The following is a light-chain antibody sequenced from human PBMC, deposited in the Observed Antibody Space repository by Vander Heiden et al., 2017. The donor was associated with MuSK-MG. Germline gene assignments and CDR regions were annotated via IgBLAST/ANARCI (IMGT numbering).Light chain of an antibody. J-gene: IGKJ2*01. V-gene: IGKV3D-20*01. CDR3: QQDGSSPGT. CDR1: RTVTSDS. CDR2: DAS. Sequence: EIVLTQSPATLSLSPGERATLSCRASRTVTSDSLAWYQQKPGRAPRLLIYDASSRATGIPDRFNGSGSGTDFTLTISRLQPEDFAVYYCQQDGSSPGTFGQGTKMEIK.